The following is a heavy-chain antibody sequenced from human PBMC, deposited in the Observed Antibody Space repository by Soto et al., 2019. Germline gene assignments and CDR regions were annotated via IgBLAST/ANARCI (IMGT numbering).Heavy chain of an antibody. CDR3: ARGRYVDY. D-gene: IGHD1-1*01. J-gene: IGHJ4*02. V-gene: IGHV1-18*01. CDR1: GYTFTSYG. Sequence: QVHLVQSGAEVKKPGATVKVSCKGSGYTFTSYGITRVRQAPGQGLEWMGWISAHNGNTNYGQKLQGRGTVTRDTSTSTAYMELRSRRCDDSGVYYCARGRYVDYWGQGALVTVSS. CDR2: ISAHNGNT.